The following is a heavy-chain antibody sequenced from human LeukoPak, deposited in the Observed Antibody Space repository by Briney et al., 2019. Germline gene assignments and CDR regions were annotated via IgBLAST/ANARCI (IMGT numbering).Heavy chain of an antibody. Sequence: PGGSLRLSCAASGFTFSSYSMNWVRQAPGKGLEWVSSISSSSSYIYYADSVKGRFTISRDNAKNSLYLQMNSLRAEDTAVYYCARVSGGGSGGYELDYWGRGTLVTVSS. CDR3: ARVSGGGSGGYELDY. CDR2: ISSSSSYI. CDR1: GFTFSSYS. J-gene: IGHJ4*02. D-gene: IGHD5-12*01. V-gene: IGHV3-21*01.